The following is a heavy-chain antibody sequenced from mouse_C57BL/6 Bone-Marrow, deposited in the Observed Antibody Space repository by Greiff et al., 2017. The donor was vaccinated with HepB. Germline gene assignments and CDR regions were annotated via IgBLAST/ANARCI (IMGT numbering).Heavy chain of an antibody. J-gene: IGHJ2*01. CDR3: AITTVVENYFDY. CDR2: INPSSGYT. CDR1: GYTFTSYT. Sequence: QVQLQQSGAELARPGASVKMSCKASGYTFTSYTMHWVKQRPGQGLEWIGYINPSSGYTKYNQKFKDKATLTADKSSSTAYMQLSSLTSEDSAVYYGAITTVVENYFDYWGQGTTLTVSS. D-gene: IGHD1-1*01. V-gene: IGHV1-4*01.